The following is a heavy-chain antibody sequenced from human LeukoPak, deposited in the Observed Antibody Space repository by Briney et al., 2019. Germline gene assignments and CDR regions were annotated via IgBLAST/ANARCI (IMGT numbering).Heavy chain of an antibody. CDR2: IYPGDSDT. CDR1: GYSFTSYW. D-gene: IGHD3-3*01. V-gene: IGHV5-51*01. Sequence: GESLKISCKGSGYSFTSYWIGWVCQMPGKGLEWMGIIYPGDSDTRYSPSFQGQVTISADKSISTAYLQWSSLKASDTAMYYCARCYDFWSGYFRSPHWFDPWGQGTLVTVSS. CDR3: ARCYDFWSGYFRSPHWFDP. J-gene: IGHJ5*02.